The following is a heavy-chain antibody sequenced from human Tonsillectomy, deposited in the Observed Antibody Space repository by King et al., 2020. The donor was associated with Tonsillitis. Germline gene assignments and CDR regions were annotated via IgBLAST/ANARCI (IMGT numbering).Heavy chain of an antibody. V-gene: IGHV1-2*02. Sequence: QLVQSGAEVKKPGASVKVSCKASGYTFTGYYMHWVRQAPGQGLEWMGWINPNSGGTNFAQNFQGRVTMTRDMSISIAYMELSSLRSDDTAIYYCARVYDFWTFDYWGQGTLVTVSS. CDR1: GYTFTGYY. J-gene: IGHJ4*02. D-gene: IGHD3-3*01. CDR3: ARVYDFWTFDY. CDR2: INPNSGGT.